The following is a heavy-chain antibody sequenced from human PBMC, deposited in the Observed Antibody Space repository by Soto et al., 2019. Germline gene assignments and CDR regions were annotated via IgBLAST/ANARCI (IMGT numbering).Heavy chain of an antibody. J-gene: IGHJ4*02. CDR2: ISYTGST. D-gene: IGHD6-13*01. CDR3: ARQTAASATPIDY. Sequence: PSETLSLTCAVSGGSISSYYWRWIRQSPGKGLEWIGFISYTGSTSYNPSLKSRVTISVDTSKNQFSLKLSSVTASDTAVYFCARQTAASATPIDYWGQGTLVTVSS. V-gene: IGHV4-59*08. CDR1: GGSISSYY.